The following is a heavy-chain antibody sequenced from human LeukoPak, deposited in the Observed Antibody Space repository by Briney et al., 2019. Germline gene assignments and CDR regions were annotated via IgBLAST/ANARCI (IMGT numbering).Heavy chain of an antibody. D-gene: IGHD3-16*01. Sequence: ASVKVSCKVSGYTLTELSMYWVRQAPGKGLEWVGGFYPEDGETIYAQKFQGGVTMTEDTSTDTAYMELRSLRAEDTAVYYCAKEGDYVWGSYSNWGQGTLVTVSS. J-gene: IGHJ4*02. CDR3: AKEGDYVWGSYSN. CDR1: GYTLTELS. CDR2: FYPEDGET. V-gene: IGHV1-24*01.